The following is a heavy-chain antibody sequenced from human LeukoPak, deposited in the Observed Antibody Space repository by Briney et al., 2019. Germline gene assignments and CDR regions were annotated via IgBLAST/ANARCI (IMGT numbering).Heavy chain of an antibody. CDR2: ISSSSSTI. Sequence: GGSLRLSCAASGFTFSSYGMNWVRHAPGKGLEWVSYISSSSSTIYYADSVKGRFTISRDNSKNTLYLQMNSLRAEDTAVYYCAKGITMVRGVSDYWGQGTLVTVSS. CDR3: AKGITMVRGVSDY. CDR1: GFTFSSYG. D-gene: IGHD3-10*01. J-gene: IGHJ4*02. V-gene: IGHV3-48*01.